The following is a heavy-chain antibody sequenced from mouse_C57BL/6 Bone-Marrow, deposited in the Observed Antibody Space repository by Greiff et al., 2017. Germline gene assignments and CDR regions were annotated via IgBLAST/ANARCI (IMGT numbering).Heavy chain of an antibody. J-gene: IGHJ3*01. CDR3: ARGSIYYDYDWFAY. CDR2: ISDGGSYT. Sequence: EVMLVESGGGLVKPGGSLKLSCAASGFTFSSYALSWVRQTPEKRLEWVATISDGGSYTYYPDNVKGRFTISRDNAKNNLYLQMSHLKSEDTAMYYCARGSIYYDYDWFAYWGQGALGTVSA. CDR1: GFTFSSYA. D-gene: IGHD2-4*01. V-gene: IGHV5-4*03.